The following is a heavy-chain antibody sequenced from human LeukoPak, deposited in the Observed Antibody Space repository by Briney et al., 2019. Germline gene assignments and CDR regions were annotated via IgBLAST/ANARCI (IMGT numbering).Heavy chain of an antibody. D-gene: IGHD5-12*01. J-gene: IGHJ6*04. CDR1: GFTFSRLG. Sequence: GGSLILSCATSGFTFSRLGMQWVRQAPGKGLEWVAVIHNDGTMGQYADSVKGRFTISKDFSRNTLHLQMHSLRDDDTAVYYCAKEGDEFRGYLDVWGKGTTVTVSS. V-gene: IGHV3-30*02. CDR3: AKEGDEFRGYLDV. CDR2: IHNDGTMG.